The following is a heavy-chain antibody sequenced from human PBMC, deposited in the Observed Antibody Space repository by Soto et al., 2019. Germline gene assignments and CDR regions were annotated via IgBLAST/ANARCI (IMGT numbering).Heavy chain of an antibody. CDR2: IRGKAYGGTP. V-gene: IGHV3-49*04. Sequence: GGSLRLSCTTSGFSFGDYAMNWVRQAPGKGLEWVGFIRGKAYGGTPEYAASAKGRFTISADDSKNIAYLQMNSLKTEDTAVYFRTRSGTVTTGYYFDSWGQGTLVTVSS. D-gene: IGHD1-26*01. CDR1: GFSFGDYA. CDR3: TRSGTVTTGYYFDS. J-gene: IGHJ4*02.